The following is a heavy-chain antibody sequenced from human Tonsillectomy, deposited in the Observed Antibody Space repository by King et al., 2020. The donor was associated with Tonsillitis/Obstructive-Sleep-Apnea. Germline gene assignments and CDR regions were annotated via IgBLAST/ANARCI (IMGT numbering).Heavy chain of an antibody. V-gene: IGHV3-33*01. CDR1: GFTFSSYG. Sequence: VQLVQSGGGVVQPGRSLRLSCAASGFTFSSYGMHWVRQAPGKGLEWVAVIWYDGSNKYYADSVKGRFTISRDNSKNTLYLQMNSLRAEDTAVYYCARGSPIYGSESELVDYWGQGTLVTVSS. J-gene: IGHJ4*02. CDR2: IWYDGSNK. D-gene: IGHD3-10*01. CDR3: ARGSPIYGSESELVDY.